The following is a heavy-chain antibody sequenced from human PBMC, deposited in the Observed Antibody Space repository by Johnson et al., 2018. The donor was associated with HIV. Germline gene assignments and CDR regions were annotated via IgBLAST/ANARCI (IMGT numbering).Heavy chain of an antibody. J-gene: IGHJ3*02. D-gene: IGHD4-17*01. CDR3: ARRTVTALFDI. CDR1: GFTFSSYA. CDR2: ISSSGDII. V-gene: IGHV3-48*02. Sequence: VQLVESGGGVVQPGRSLRLSCAASGFTFSSYAMHWVRQAPGKGLEWLSFISSSGDIIRYADSVKGRFTISRDNAKNSLILQMNSLRDEDTAVYYCARRTVTALFDIWGQGTMVTV.